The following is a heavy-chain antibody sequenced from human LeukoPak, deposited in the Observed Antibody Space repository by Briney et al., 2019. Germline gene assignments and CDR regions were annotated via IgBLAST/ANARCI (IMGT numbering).Heavy chain of an antibody. CDR1: GFTFHSHA. Sequence: GGSLRLSCTASGFTFHSHALSWVRQAPEKGLEWVSAISATGDSTYYIDSVKGRFTLSRDNSKSTMFVQMNNLRAEDTAIYYCVYYDSSGYYYGRLRYWGQGALIIVSS. CDR2: ISATGDST. J-gene: IGHJ4*02. D-gene: IGHD3-22*01. V-gene: IGHV3-23*01. CDR3: VYYDSSGYYYGRLRY.